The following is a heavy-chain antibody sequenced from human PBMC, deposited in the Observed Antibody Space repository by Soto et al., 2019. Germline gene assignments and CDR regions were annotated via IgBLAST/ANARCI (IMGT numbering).Heavy chain of an antibody. Sequence: GGSVRLACAASGFTFRSCSMNCVSQGLGKGLEWVSCIRSSSIYIYSADYVKGRFTISRDNSKNSLWLQMSSLRAEDMAVYYCARDYGDGGSHPQLYYYYYGMDVWGQGTTVTVSS. CDR3: ARDYGDGGSHPQLYYYYYGMDV. CDR2: IRSSSIYI. V-gene: IGHV3-21*01. D-gene: IGHD1-26*01. J-gene: IGHJ6*02. CDR1: GFTFRSCS.